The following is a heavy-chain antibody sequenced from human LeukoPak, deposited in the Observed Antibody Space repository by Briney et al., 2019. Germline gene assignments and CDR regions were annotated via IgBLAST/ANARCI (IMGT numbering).Heavy chain of an antibody. CDR3: ARESGYSSSSEY. CDR2: INAGNGNT. D-gene: IGHD6-6*01. J-gene: IGHJ4*02. Sequence: VASVKVSCKASGYTFTSYAMHWVRQAPGQRLEWMGWINAGNGNTKYSQKFQGRVTITRDTSASTAYMELSSLRSEDTAVYYCARESGYSSSSEYWGQGTLVTVSS. V-gene: IGHV1-3*01. CDR1: GYTFTSYA.